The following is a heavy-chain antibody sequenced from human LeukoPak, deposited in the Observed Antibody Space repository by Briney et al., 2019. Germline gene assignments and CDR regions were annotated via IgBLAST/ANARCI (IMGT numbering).Heavy chain of an antibody. D-gene: IGHD3-16*01. CDR3: ARDSLGLFVY. CDR1: GYSISSGYY. Sequence: SETLSLTCTVSGYSISSGYYWGWIRQPPGKGLEWIGSIYHSGSTYYNPSLKSRVTISVDTSKNQFSLKLSSVTAADTAVYYCARDSLGLFVYWGQGTLVTVSS. V-gene: IGHV4-38-2*02. J-gene: IGHJ4*02. CDR2: IYHSGST.